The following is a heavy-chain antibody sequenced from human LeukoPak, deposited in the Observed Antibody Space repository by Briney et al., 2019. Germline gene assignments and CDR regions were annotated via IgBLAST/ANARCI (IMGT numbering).Heavy chain of an antibody. CDR1: GYSISRGYY. CDR2: IYTSGST. J-gene: IGHJ4*02. D-gene: IGHD6-19*01. V-gene: IGHV4-61*02. CDR3: ASRIAVAGTKADY. Sequence: PSETLSLTCNVSGYSISRGYYWSWIRQPAGKGLEWIGRIYTSGSTNYNPSLKSRVTISVDTPKNQFSLKLSSVTAAGTAVYYCASRIAVAGTKADYWGQGTLVTVSS.